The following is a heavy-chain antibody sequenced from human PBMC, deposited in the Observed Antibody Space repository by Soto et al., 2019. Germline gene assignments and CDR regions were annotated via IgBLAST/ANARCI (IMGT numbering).Heavy chain of an antibody. CDR2: ISAYNGNT. Sequence: SGKVSCKASGYTFTCYGISWLRQAPGQGLEWMGWISAYNGNTNYAQKLQGRVTMTTDTSTSTAYMELRSRRSDDTAVYYCARGGLSGWYLDIWGQGTMVTVSS. D-gene: IGHD6-19*01. CDR3: ARGGLSGWYLDI. V-gene: IGHV1-18*04. CDR1: GYTFTCYG. J-gene: IGHJ3*02.